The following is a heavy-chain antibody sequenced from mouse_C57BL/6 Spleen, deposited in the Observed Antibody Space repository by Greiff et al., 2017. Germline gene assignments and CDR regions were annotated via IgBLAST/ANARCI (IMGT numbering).Heavy chain of an antibody. J-gene: IGHJ2*01. CDR3: ARSHGKDYFDY. V-gene: IGHV1-50*01. CDR1: GYTFTSYW. Sequence: QVQLQQPGAELVKPGASVKLSCKASGYTFTSYWMQWVKQRPGQGLEWIGEIDPSDSYTNYNQKFKGKATLTVDTSSSTAYMQLSSLTSEDSAVYYCARSHGKDYFDYWGQGTTLTVSS. CDR2: IDPSDSYT.